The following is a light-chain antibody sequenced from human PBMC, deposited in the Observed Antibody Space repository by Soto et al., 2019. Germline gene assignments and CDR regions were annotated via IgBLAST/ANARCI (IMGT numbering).Light chain of an antibody. CDR1: QSVLYSSNNKNY. Sequence: DIVMTQSPDSLAVSLGERASINCKSSQSVLYSSNNKNYLAWYQQKPGQPPKLLIYWASTRESGVPDRFSGSGSGTDFTLTISSLQAEDVAVYYCQQSYSTPTFGGGTKVEIK. V-gene: IGKV4-1*01. CDR2: WAS. CDR3: QQSYSTPT. J-gene: IGKJ4*01.